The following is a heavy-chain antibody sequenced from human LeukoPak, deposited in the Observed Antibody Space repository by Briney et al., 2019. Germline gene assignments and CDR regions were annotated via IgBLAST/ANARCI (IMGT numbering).Heavy chain of an antibody. CDR1: GFTFSDHY. CDR2: ISSGSVT. CDR3: ARWAGDGSGSLDY. D-gene: IGHD1-26*01. J-gene: IGHJ4*02. V-gene: IGHV3-11*01. Sequence: PGGSLRLSCAASGFTFSDHYMSWIRQAPGKGLEWVSFISSGSVTFYADSVKGRFTLSRDNGRNSLYLQMNSLRVEDTAVHYCARWAGDGSGSLDYWGQGSLVTVSS.